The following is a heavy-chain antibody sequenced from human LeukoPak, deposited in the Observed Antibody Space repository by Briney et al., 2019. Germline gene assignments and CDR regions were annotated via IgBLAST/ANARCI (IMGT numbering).Heavy chain of an antibody. V-gene: IGHV5-51*01. D-gene: IGHD6-6*01. CDR2: IYPGDSDT. CDR1: GHSFTSYW. J-gene: IGHJ4*02. Sequence: GESLKISCKGSGHSFTSYWIGWVRHMPGKGLEWMGIIYPGDSDTRYSPSFQGQVTISADKSISTAYLQWSSLKASDTAMYYCARSPIFSSSRPVDWGQGTLVTVSS. CDR3: ARSPIFSSSRPVD.